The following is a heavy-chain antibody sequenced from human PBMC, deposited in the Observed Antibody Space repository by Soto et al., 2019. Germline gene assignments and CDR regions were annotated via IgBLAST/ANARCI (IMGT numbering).Heavy chain of an antibody. CDR1: GGSISSGGYY. D-gene: IGHD2-15*01. Sequence: TLSLTCTVSGGSISSGGYYWSWIRQHPGKGLEWIGYIYYSGSTYYNPSLKSRVTISVDTSKNQFSLKLSSVTAADTAVYYCARAVVVVAATPMYYFDYWGQGTLVTVSS. CDR2: IYYSGST. CDR3: ARAVVVVAATPMYYFDY. V-gene: IGHV4-31*03. J-gene: IGHJ4*02.